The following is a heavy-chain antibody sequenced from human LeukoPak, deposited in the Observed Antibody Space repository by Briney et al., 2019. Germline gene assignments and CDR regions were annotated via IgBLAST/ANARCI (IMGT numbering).Heavy chain of an antibody. D-gene: IGHD4-17*01. CDR3: AKDLTASGDYGFDY. J-gene: IGHJ4*02. V-gene: IGHV3-23*01. CDR1: GFTFNNYA. CDR2: ISGSGGRT. Sequence: GGSLRLSCASSGFTFNNYAISWVRQAPGKGLEWVATISGSGGRTYYADSVKGRFTISRDNPKNTVLLQMKNLRVEHTAVYYCAKDLTASGDYGFDYWGQGTLVTVSS.